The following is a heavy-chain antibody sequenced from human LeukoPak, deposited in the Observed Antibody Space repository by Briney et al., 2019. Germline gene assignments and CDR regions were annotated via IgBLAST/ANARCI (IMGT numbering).Heavy chain of an antibody. D-gene: IGHD2-15*01. CDR2: IKEDGSEK. V-gene: IGHV3-7*01. CDR3: ARYCSGGSCYDY. CDR1: GFTFSSYW. Sequence: PGGSLRLSCAASGFTFSSYWMSWVRQAPGKGLERVANIKEDGSEKYYVDSVTGRFTIPRDNAKNSLNLQMNSLRAEDTAVYYCARYCSGGSCYDYWGQGTLVTVSS. J-gene: IGHJ4*02.